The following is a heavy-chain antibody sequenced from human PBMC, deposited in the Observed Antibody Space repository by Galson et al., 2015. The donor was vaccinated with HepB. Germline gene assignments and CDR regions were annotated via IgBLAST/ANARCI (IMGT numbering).Heavy chain of an antibody. Sequence: SLRLSCAASGFTFSSYSMNWVRQAPGKGLEWVSSISSSSSYIYYADSVKGRFTISRDNAKNSLYLQMNSLRAEDTAVYYCALDIVVVPAASDWFDPWGQGTLVTVSS. V-gene: IGHV3-21*01. CDR3: ALDIVVVPAASDWFDP. CDR2: ISSSSSYI. D-gene: IGHD2-2*03. J-gene: IGHJ5*02. CDR1: GFTFSSYS.